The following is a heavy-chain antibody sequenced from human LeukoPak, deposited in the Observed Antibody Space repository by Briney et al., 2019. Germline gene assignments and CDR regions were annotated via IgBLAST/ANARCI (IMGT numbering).Heavy chain of an antibody. Sequence: PGGSLRLSCAASGFTFSSYSMNWVRQAPGKGLERVSSISSSSSYIYYADSVKGRFTISRDNAKNSLYLQMNSLRAEDTAVYYCARAPSLPLGSYGWVWFDPWGQGTLVTVSS. CDR3: ARAPSLPLGSYGWVWFDP. D-gene: IGHD5-18*01. CDR2: ISSSSSYI. V-gene: IGHV3-21*01. J-gene: IGHJ5*02. CDR1: GFTFSSYS.